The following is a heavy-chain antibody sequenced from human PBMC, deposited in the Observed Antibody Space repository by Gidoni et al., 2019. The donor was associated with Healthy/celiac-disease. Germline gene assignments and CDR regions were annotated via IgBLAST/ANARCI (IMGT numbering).Heavy chain of an antibody. V-gene: IGHV3-48*03. CDR3: ARDGGCSGGSCYSEYFQH. D-gene: IGHD2-15*01. CDR2: ISSSGSTI. J-gene: IGHJ1*01. CDR1: GFTFSSYE. Sequence: EVQLVESGGGLVQPGGSLRLSCAASGFTFSSYEMNWVRQAPGKGLEWVSYISSSGSTIYYADSVKGRFTISRDNAKNSLYLQMNSLRAEDTAVYYCARDGGCSGGSCYSEYFQHWGQGTLVTVSS.